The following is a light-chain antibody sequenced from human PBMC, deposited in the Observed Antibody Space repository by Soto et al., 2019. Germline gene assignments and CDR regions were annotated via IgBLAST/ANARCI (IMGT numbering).Light chain of an antibody. CDR3: QSHDSSLSAYV. Sequence: QSVLTQPASVSGSPGQSITISCTGSSSNIGAGYDVHWYQQLPGTAPKLLIYGNSNRPSGVPDRFSGSKSGTSASLAITGLQAEDEADFYCQSHDSSLSAYVFGTGTKVTVL. CDR2: GNS. V-gene: IGLV1-40*01. CDR1: SSNIGAGYD. J-gene: IGLJ1*01.